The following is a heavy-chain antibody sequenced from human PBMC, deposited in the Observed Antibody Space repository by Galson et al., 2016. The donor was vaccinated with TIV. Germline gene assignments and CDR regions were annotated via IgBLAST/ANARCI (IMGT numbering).Heavy chain of an antibody. J-gene: IGHJ4*02. CDR1: GFTFRSYG. V-gene: IGHV3-33*01. Sequence: SLRLSCAASGFTFRSYGMHWVRQAPGKGLEWVAFVSDDGTEKNYADSVKGRFTISRDDSKKRIYLQMNSLRVDDTAMYFCARVERSYYIGYWGQGTLVTVSS. CDR3: ARVERSYYIGY. CDR2: VSDDGTEK. D-gene: IGHD1-26*01.